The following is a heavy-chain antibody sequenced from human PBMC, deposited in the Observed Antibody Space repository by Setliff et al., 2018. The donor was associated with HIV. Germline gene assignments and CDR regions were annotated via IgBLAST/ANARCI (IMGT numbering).Heavy chain of an antibody. V-gene: IGHV4-59*06. CDR1: GGSFISYY. CDR2: IYYTGST. J-gene: IGHJ4*02. D-gene: IGHD3-10*01. Sequence: PSETLSLTCAVYGGSFISYYWTWIRQPPRKGLEWIGYIYYTGSTYYNPSLKSRVTISVDTSKNQFSLKLSSVTAADTAVYYCARAPFYYGSGSYQTFDYWGQGTLVTVSS. CDR3: ARAPFYYGSGSYQTFDY.